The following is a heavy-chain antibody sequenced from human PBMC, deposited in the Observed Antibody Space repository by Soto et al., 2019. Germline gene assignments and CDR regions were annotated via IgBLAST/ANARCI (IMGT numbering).Heavy chain of an antibody. D-gene: IGHD3-3*01. Sequence: PGGSLRLSCAASGFTFSSYAMHWVRQAPGKGLEWVAVISYDGSNKYYADSVKGRFTISRDNSKNTLYLQMNSLRAEDTAVYYCARDFWSGYYSDYYYYGMDVRGQRTTVTVSS. CDR1: GFTFSSYA. V-gene: IGHV3-30-3*01. J-gene: IGHJ6*02. CDR3: ARDFWSGYYSDYYYYGMDV. CDR2: ISYDGSNK.